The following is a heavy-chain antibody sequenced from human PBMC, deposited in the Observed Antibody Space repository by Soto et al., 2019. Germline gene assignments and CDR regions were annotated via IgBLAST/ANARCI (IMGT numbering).Heavy chain of an antibody. Sequence: GESLKISCAVSGFSLTSCSMTWVRQVPGKGLEWVSYISPSGATIHYADSVRGRFTISRDHATNSLYLQMNSLRDEDTAVYYCTRDRYPNYPPDAFDIWGQGTLVTVSS. CDR3: TRDRYPNYPPDAFDI. V-gene: IGHV3-48*02. J-gene: IGHJ3*02. CDR1: GFSLTSCS. CDR2: ISPSGATI. D-gene: IGHD4-4*01.